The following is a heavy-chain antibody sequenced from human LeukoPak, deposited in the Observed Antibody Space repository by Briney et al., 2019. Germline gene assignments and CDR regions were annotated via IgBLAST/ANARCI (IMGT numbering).Heavy chain of an antibody. V-gene: IGHV4-39*07. CDR2: IYYSGST. D-gene: IGHD3-10*01. CDR1: GGSISSSSYY. J-gene: IGHJ5*02. Sequence: SETLSLTCTVSGGSISSSSYYWGWIRQPPGKGLEWIGSIYYSGSTYYNPSLKSRVTISVDTSKNQFSLKLSSVTAADTAVYYCASYGSGSYYKRRRSSGAWFDPWGQGTLVTVSS. CDR3: ASYGSGSYYKRRRSSGAWFDP.